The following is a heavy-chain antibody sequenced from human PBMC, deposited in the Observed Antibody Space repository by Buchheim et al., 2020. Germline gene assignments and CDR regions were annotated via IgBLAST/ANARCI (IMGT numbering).Heavy chain of an antibody. D-gene: IGHD1-26*01. J-gene: IGHJ5*02. CDR1: GGSFSGYY. V-gene: IGHV4-34*01. Sequence: QVQLQQWGAGLLKPSETLSLTCAVYGGSFSGYYWSWIRQPPGKGLEWIGEINHSGSTNYNPSLKSRVTISVDTSKNQFSLKLSSVTAADTAVYYCARGGGALVGSNWFDPWGQGTL. CDR3: ARGGGALVGSNWFDP. CDR2: INHSGST.